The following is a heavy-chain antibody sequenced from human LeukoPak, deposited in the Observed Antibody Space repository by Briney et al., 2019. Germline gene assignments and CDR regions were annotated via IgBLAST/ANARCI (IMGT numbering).Heavy chain of an antibody. D-gene: IGHD5-24*01. CDR1: GYTFTGYY. Sequence: ASVKVSCKASGYTFTGYYMHWVRQAPGQGLEWMGRINPNSGGTNYAQKFQGRVTMTRDTSISTAYMELSRLRSDYTAVYYCAQMATMENVDYWGQGTLVTVSS. V-gene: IGHV1-2*06. CDR2: INPNSGGT. J-gene: IGHJ4*02. CDR3: AQMATMENVDY.